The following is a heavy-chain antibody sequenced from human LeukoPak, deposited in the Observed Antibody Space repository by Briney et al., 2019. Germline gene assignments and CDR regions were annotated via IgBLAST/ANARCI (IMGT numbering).Heavy chain of an antibody. CDR1: GGSISSSSYY. CDR3: AGGRFVRSSSTPLKRNWYFDL. V-gene: IGHV4-39*01. CDR2: IYYSGST. Sequence: YPSETLSLTCTVSGGSISSSSYYWGWIRQPPGKGLEWIGSIYYSGSTYYNPSLKSRVTISVDTSKNQFSLKLSSVTAADTAVYYCAGGRFVRSSSTPLKRNWYFDLWGRGTLVTVSS. D-gene: IGHD2-2*01. J-gene: IGHJ2*01.